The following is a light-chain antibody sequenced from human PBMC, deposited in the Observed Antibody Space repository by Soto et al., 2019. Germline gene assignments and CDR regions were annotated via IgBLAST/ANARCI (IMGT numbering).Light chain of an antibody. CDR3: QQYGHWPPYT. Sequence: EIVMTQSPATLSVSPGERVTLSCRASQSVSRKLAWYQQNPGKAPRLLIYGTTTRATGIPARFSGSGSGTECTLTISSLQSEDFGIYYCQQYGHWPPYTFGQGTTLETK. J-gene: IGKJ2*01. V-gene: IGKV3-15*01. CDR2: GTT. CDR1: QSVSRK.